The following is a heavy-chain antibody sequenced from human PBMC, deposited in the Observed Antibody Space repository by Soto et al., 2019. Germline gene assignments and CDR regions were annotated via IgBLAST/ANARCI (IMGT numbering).Heavy chain of an antibody. CDR3: ARGAHGSGYGVY. J-gene: IGHJ4*02. D-gene: IGHD3-3*01. V-gene: IGHV1-18*01. CDR2: ISGYNGNT. CDR1: GYTFTTYG. Sequence: QVQLVQSGTEVQKPGASVKVSCKTSGYTFTTYGINWVRQAPGQGLEWMGWISGYNGNTNYAQKFQDRVTMTTDTSRSIGYMELRSLTFEDTAVYYCARGAHGSGYGVYWGQGTLVTVSS.